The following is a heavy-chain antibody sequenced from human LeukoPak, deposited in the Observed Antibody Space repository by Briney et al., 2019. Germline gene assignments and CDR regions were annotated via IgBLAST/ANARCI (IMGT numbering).Heavy chain of an antibody. CDR3: ARHASGWAHLFDY. CDR2: IYYSGST. V-gene: IGHV4-59*08. D-gene: IGHD6-19*01. J-gene: IGHJ4*02. CDR1: GGSISSYY. Sequence: SETLSLTCTVSGGSISSYYWSWIRQPPGKGLEWIGYIYYSGSTNYNPSLKSRVTISVDTSKNQFSLKLSSVTAADTAVYYCARHASGWAHLFDYWGQGTLVTVSP.